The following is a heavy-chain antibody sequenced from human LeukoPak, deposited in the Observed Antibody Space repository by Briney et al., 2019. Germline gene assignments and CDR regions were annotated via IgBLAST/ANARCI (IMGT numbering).Heavy chain of an antibody. D-gene: IGHD6-6*01. Sequence: WGSLRLSCAASGFTFSNHGMSWVRQASGKGLEWVSAVSDCSSDTYYADSVKGRFTVSRDNSKNTLYLQMNSLRAEDTAVYYCAKRVPYSSSSVYFDNWGQGTLVTVSS. V-gene: IGHV3-23*01. J-gene: IGHJ4*02. CDR2: VSDCSSDT. CDR1: GFTFSNHG. CDR3: AKRVPYSSSSVYFDN.